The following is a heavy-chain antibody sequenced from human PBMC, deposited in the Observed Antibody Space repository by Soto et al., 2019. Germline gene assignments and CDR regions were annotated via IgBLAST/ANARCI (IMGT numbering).Heavy chain of an antibody. J-gene: IGHJ4*02. CDR2: IYYSGST. V-gene: IGHV4-59*01. CDR3: ARGSSGWYDFDY. Sequence: SETLSLTCTVSGGSISSYYWSWIRQPPGKGLEWIGYIYYSGSTNYNPSLKSRVTISVDTSKNQFSLKLSSVTAADTAVYYCARGSSGWYDFDYWGPGTLVTVS. CDR1: GGSISSYY. D-gene: IGHD6-19*01.